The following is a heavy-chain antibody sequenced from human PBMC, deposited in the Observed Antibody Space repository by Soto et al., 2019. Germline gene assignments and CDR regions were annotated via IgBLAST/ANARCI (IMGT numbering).Heavy chain of an antibody. Sequence: EGQLLESGGGLVRPGGSLRLSCAASAFTFRSYAMSWVRQAPGKGLEWVSAITASADTTYYADSVKGRFTISRDHSKNTLYLRMNSLRAEDTAVYYCAKVRLLMDCTSTSCLGAFEIWGQGTMVTVS. V-gene: IGHV3-23*01. J-gene: IGHJ3*02. CDR1: AFTFRSYA. CDR2: ITASADTT. CDR3: AKVRLLMDCTSTSCLGAFEI. D-gene: IGHD2-2*01.